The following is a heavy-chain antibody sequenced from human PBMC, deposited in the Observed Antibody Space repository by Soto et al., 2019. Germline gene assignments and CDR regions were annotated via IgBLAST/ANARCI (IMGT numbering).Heavy chain of an antibody. CDR3: ARSLAYFSVRSCYSLFS. CDR1: GGSFSGYY. V-gene: IGHV4-34*01. CDR2: IKHSGST. D-gene: IGHD2-15*01. J-gene: IGHJ5*02. Sequence: QVQLQQWGAGLLKPSETLSLICAVYGGSFSGYYCSWIRQPPGNGLEWSGEIKHSGSTNYNPSLKCRVAVSGASSKGQFSLKLSSVTGADSAVFYCARSLAYFSVRSCYSLFSWVQGTPVTVSS.